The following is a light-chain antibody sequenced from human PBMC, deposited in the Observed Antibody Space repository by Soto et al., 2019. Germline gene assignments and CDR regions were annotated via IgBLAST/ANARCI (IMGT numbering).Light chain of an antibody. J-gene: IGLJ1*01. CDR2: EDN. Sequence: NFILTQPLSVSESPGKTVTISCTRSSGSIASGYVQWYQQRPGSAPTSLIYEDNQRPSGVPDRFSGSIDTSSNSASLTISGLTTEDEADYYCQSYHSSYPYVFGTGTKLTVL. CDR1: SGSIASGY. CDR3: QSYHSSYPYV. V-gene: IGLV6-57*03.